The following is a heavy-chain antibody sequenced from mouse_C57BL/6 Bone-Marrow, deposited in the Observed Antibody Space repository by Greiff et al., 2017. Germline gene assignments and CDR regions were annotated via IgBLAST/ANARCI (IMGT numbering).Heavy chain of an antibody. Sequence: QVQLQQSGAELVKPGASVKISCKASGYAFSSYWMNWVKQRPGKGLEWIGQIYPGDGDTNYNGKFKGKATLTADKSSSTAYMQLSSLTSEDSAVYFCARGGRGLYYFDYWGQGTTLTVSS. D-gene: IGHD3-3*01. J-gene: IGHJ2*01. CDR2: IYPGDGDT. CDR1: GYAFSSYW. CDR3: ARGGRGLYYFDY. V-gene: IGHV1-80*01.